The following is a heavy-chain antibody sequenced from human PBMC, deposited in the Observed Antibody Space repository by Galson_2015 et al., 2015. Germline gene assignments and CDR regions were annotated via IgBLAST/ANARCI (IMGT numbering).Heavy chain of an antibody. D-gene: IGHD4-17*01. CDR1: GFTFSSYW. Sequence: SLRLSCAASGFTFSSYWMHWVRHAPGKGLVWVSRINSDGSSTSYADSVKGRFTISRDNAKNTLYLQMNSLRAEDTAVYYCASFKLATVTTFGYWGQGTLVTVSS. CDR3: ASFKLATVTTFGY. J-gene: IGHJ4*02. V-gene: IGHV3-74*01. CDR2: INSDGSST.